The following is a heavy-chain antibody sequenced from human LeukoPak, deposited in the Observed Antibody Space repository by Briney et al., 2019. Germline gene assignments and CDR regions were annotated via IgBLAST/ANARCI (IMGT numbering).Heavy chain of an antibody. V-gene: IGHV3-74*01. CDR2: INTDGSST. D-gene: IGHD3-3*01. J-gene: IGHJ6*03. CDR1: GFTFSSYW. CDR3: ARGGGITIFGVVPDYYYYYMDV. Sequence: GGSLRLSCAASGFTFSSYWMHWVRQAPGKGLVWVSRINTDGSSTSYADSVKGRFTISRDNAKNTLYLQMNSLRAEDTAVYYRARGGGITIFGVVPDYYYYYMDVWGKGTTVTVSS.